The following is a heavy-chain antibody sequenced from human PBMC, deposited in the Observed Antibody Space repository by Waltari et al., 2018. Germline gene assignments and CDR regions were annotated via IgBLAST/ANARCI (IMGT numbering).Heavy chain of an antibody. CDR1: DDSISSGDYY. Sequence: QLQLQESGPGLLKPSGTLSLTCTVSDDSISSGDYYWGWVRQSPGKGPEWIGSVYDSGSTSYNTSLMSRVTISVYTSKKQFSLKLSSVTAADTAVYYCARSLHIFRAAAGMFDYWGQGTLVTVSS. D-gene: IGHD6-13*01. J-gene: IGHJ4*02. CDR2: VYDSGST. V-gene: IGHV4-39*01. CDR3: ARSLHIFRAAAGMFDY.